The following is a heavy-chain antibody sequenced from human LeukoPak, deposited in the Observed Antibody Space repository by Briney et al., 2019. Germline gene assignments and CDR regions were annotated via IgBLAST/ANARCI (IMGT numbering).Heavy chain of an antibody. V-gene: IGHV4-61*02. J-gene: IGHJ4*02. CDR2: IYTSGST. CDR3: ARGELRGFDY. CDR1: GGSISSGSYY. D-gene: IGHD1-26*01. Sequence: PSQILSLTCTVSGGSISSGSYYWSSIRQPAGKGLEWIGRIYTSGSTNYNPSLKSRVTISVDTSKNQFSLKLSSVTAADTAVYYCARGELRGFDYWGQGTLVTVSS.